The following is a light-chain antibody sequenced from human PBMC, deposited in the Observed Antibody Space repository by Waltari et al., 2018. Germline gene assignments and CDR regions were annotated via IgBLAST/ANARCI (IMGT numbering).Light chain of an antibody. CDR3: MQGTHWPYT. Sequence: DVVMTQSPLSLPITLGKPASMSFRSSQSLVHSDGKTYLYWFQQRPGQSPRRLIYKVSNRDAGVPDRFSGSGSGTDFTLKISRVEAEDVGVYYCMQGTHWPYTFGQGTKLETK. CDR2: KVS. J-gene: IGKJ2*01. CDR1: QSLVHSDGKTY. V-gene: IGKV2-30*02.